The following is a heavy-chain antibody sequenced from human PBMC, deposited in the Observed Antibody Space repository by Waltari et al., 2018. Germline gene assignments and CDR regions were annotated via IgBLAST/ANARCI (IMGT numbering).Heavy chain of an antibody. CDR3: ARDPPSSWYEWYFDY. D-gene: IGHD6-13*01. CDR2: ISSSSSYI. Sequence: EVQLVESGGGLVKPGGSLRLSCAASGFTFSSYSMNWVRQAPGKGLEWVSSISSSSSYIDYADAVKGRFTISRDNAKNSLYLQMNSLRAEDTAVYYCARDPPSSWYEWYFDYWGQGTLVTVSS. V-gene: IGHV3-21*01. J-gene: IGHJ4*02. CDR1: GFTFSSYS.